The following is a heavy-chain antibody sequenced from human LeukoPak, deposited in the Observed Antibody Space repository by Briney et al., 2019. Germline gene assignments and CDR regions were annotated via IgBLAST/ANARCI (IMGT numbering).Heavy chain of an antibody. D-gene: IGHD6-19*01. CDR3: ARDPSGSGCRNFDY. CDR2: IYHSGST. J-gene: IGHJ4*02. Sequence: SETLSLTCAVSGGSISSSNWWSWVRQPPGKGLEWIGEIYHSGSTNYNPSLKSRVTISVDKSKNQFSLKLSSVTAADTAVYYCARDPSGSGCRNFDYWGQGTLVTVYS. V-gene: IGHV4-4*02. CDR1: GGSISSSNW.